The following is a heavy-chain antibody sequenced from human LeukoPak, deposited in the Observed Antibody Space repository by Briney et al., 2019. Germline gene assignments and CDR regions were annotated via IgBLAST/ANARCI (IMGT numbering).Heavy chain of an antibody. CDR3: ARGSPYYYDSSGYSPDY. J-gene: IGHJ4*02. CDR2: ISYDGSNK. V-gene: IGHV3-30-3*01. CDR1: GFTFSSYA. Sequence: GGSLRLSCAASGFTFSSYAMHWVRQAPGKGLEWVAVISYDGSNKYYADSAKGRFTISRDNSKNTLYLQMNSLRAEDAAVYYCARGSPYYYDSSGYSPDYWGQGTLVTVSS. D-gene: IGHD3-22*01.